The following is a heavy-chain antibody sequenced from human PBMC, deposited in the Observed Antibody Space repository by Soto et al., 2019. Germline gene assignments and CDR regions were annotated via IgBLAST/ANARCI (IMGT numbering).Heavy chain of an antibody. CDR3: ARATPIANRPFTSRIDY. Sequence: QVQLQESGTGRVEHSQTLSRTCTVSGDSINSGGHSPTWIRQLPGKSLEWVGYMYNSGSTYCNPSLKRRVTISGEKSKHQFSLKLSSVTAADTAVYFCARATPIANRPFTSRIDYWGEGAQVPVAS. V-gene: IGHV4-31*03. J-gene: IGHJ4*02. CDR2: MYNSGST. CDR1: GDSINSGGHS. D-gene: IGHD6-13*01.